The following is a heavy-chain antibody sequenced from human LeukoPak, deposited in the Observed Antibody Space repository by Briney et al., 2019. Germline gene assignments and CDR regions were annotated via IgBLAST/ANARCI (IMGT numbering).Heavy chain of an antibody. CDR2: ISSSSSYI. D-gene: IGHD3/OR15-3a*01. CDR1: GFTFSTYI. V-gene: IGHV3-21*01. CDR3: ASASGTDYYYYYMDV. J-gene: IGHJ6*03. Sequence: GGTLRLSCAASGFTFSTYIMNWVRQAPGKGLEWVSSISSSSSYIYYADSVKGRFTISRDNAKNSLYLQMNSLRAEDTAVYYCASASGTDYYYYYMDVWGQGTTVTVSS.